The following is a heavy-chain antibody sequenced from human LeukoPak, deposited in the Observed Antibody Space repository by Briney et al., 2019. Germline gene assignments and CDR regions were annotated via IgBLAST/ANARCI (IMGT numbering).Heavy chain of an antibody. D-gene: IGHD3-10*01. J-gene: IGHJ4*02. CDR2: IYTSGST. CDR3: ASMRGSGSYLFDY. CDR1: GGSISSGSYY. Sequence: PSETLSLTCTVSGGSISSGSYYWSWIRQPAGKGLEWIGRIYTSGSTNYNPSLKSRVTISVDTSKNQFSLKLSSVTAADTAVYYCASMRGSGSYLFDYWGQGTLVTVSS. V-gene: IGHV4-61*02.